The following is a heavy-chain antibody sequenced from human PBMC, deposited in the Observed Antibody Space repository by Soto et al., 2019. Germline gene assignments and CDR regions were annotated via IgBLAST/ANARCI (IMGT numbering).Heavy chain of an antibody. J-gene: IGHJ4*02. CDR2: IGPDGSST. D-gene: IGHD1-1*01. CDR1: RYTFSSHW. Sequence: GGSLRLSCAACRYTFSSHWIHGARQAPGKGLVWVSHIGPDGSSTRDADSVQGRFTISRDNARNTLYLQMNSLRDEDTAVYYCARDNNWSYDYWGQGILVTVSS. V-gene: IGHV3-74*01. CDR3: ARDNNWSYDY.